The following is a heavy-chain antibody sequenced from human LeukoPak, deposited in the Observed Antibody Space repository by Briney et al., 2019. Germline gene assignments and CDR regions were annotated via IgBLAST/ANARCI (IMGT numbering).Heavy chain of an antibody. CDR1: GVTFSSYA. J-gene: IGHJ4*02. CDR2: ISGSGGST. D-gene: IGHD6-13*01. Sequence: GGSLRLSCAASGVTFSSYAMSWVRQAPGKGREWGSAISGSGGSTYYADSVKGGFTISRDNSKNTLYLQMNSLRAEDTAVYYCAKVTNIAAKVPNSFDYWGQGTLVTVSS. V-gene: IGHV3-23*01. CDR3: AKVTNIAAKVPNSFDY.